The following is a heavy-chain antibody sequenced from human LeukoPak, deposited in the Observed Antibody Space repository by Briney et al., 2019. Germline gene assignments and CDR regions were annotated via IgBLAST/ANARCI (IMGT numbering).Heavy chain of an antibody. J-gene: IGHJ4*02. CDR1: GFTFSSYA. D-gene: IGHD7-27*01. CDR2: ISGSGRSK. CDR3: AKGRALGKLRVFYFDY. Sequence: GGALRLSCAASGFTFSSYAMSWVRQARGKGVEGVASISGSGRSKYYADSVKGRFTISRDNSRNTLYLHMNSLRDEDTAVYYCAKGRALGKLRVFYFDYWGQGTLVTVSS. V-gene: IGHV3-23*01.